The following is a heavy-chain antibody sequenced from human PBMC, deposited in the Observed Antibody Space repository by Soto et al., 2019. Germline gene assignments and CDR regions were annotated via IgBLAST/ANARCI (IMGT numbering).Heavy chain of an antibody. Sequence: QVQLVQSGAEVKKPGSSVKVSCKASGGTFSSYAISWVRQAPGQGLEWMGGIIPIFGTANYAQKFQGRVTITADESTSTAYMGLSSLRSEDTALYYCARDRGAVAGAGWFDPWGQGTLVTVSS. D-gene: IGHD6-19*01. CDR3: ARDRGAVAGAGWFDP. V-gene: IGHV1-69*12. CDR1: GGTFSSYA. J-gene: IGHJ5*02. CDR2: IIPIFGTA.